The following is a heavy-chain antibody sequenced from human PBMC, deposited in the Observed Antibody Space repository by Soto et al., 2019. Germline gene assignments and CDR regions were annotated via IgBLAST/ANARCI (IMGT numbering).Heavy chain of an antibody. CDR2: IDGSGSNT. D-gene: IGHD1-1*01. Sequence: GGSLRLSCAASGFTLRSYWMHWVRQAPGGGLVWVSRIDGSGSNTFYADSVKGRSTISRDNAKNTLYLQMNNLSPEDTAVYYCARNLNGYGNWDYWGQGNLVTVSS. V-gene: IGHV3-74*01. CDR1: GFTLRSYW. J-gene: IGHJ4*02. CDR3: ARNLNGYGNWDY.